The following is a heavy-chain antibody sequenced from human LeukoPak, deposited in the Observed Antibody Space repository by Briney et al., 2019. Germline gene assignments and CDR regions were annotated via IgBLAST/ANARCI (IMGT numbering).Heavy chain of an antibody. Sequence: ASVKVSCKTSGYTFTSYYIHWVRQAPGQGLEGMGIINPSGGSTSYAQKFQGRVTMTRDTSTSTVYMYLSSLRSEDTAVYYCARDSLYGVVDYWGQGTLVTVSS. V-gene: IGHV1-46*01. D-gene: IGHD4-17*01. CDR3: ARDSLYGVVDY. CDR2: INPSGGST. CDR1: GYTFTSYY. J-gene: IGHJ4*02.